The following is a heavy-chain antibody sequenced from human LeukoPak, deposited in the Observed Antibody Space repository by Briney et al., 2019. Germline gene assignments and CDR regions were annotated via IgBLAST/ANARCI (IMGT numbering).Heavy chain of an antibody. CDR1: GGSISSSSYY. Sequence: SETLSLTCTVSGGSISSSSYYWGWIRQPPGKGLEWIGSIYYSGNTYYSPSLKSRVTISVDTSKNQFSLELSSVTAADTAVYYRARQNKGIIVITGLQHWGQGTLVTISS. J-gene: IGHJ1*01. V-gene: IGHV4-39*01. CDR3: ARQNKGIIVITGLQH. CDR2: IYYSGNT. D-gene: IGHD3-10*01.